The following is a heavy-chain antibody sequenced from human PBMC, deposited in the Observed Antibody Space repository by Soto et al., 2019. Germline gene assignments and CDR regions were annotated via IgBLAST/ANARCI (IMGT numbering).Heavy chain of an antibody. D-gene: IGHD5-12*01. J-gene: IGHJ4*02. CDR3: ARASEMATIPDY. V-gene: IGHV3-23*01. Sequence: GGSLRLSCAASGFTFSSYAMSWVRQAPGKGLEWVSAISGSGGSTYYADSVKGRFTISRDNSKNTLYLQMNSPGAEDTAVYYCARASEMATIPDYWGQGTLVTVSS. CDR1: GFTFSSYA. CDR2: ISGSGGST.